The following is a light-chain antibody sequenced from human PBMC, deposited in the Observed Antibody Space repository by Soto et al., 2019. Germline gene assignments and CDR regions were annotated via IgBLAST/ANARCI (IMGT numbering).Light chain of an antibody. CDR2: NND. V-gene: IGLV1-44*01. CDR1: SSNIGANP. CDR3: EAWDDSLYGAV. J-gene: IGLJ2*01. Sequence: QSVLTQPPSASGTPGQRVTISCSGSSSNIGANPINWYQQLPGTAPKLLIYNNDQRPSGVPDRFSASKSGTSASLAISGLQSEDEADYYCEAWDDSLYGAVLEGGTKLTVL.